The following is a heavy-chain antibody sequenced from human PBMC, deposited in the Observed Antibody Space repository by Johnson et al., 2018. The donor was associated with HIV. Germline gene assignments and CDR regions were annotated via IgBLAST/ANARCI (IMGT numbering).Heavy chain of an antibody. D-gene: IGHD5-12*01. J-gene: IGHJ3*02. Sequence: VQLVESGGGVVQPGRSLRLSCAASGFTFTNYWMNWVRQAPGKGLEWVAHINPDGSAKYYADSVKGRFTISRDNSKNTLYLQMNSLRAEDTAVYYCAKEGRYVEGAFDIWGKGTMVTVSS. CDR1: GFTFTNYW. CDR2: INPDGSAK. CDR3: AKEGRYVEGAFDI. V-gene: IGHV3-7*01.